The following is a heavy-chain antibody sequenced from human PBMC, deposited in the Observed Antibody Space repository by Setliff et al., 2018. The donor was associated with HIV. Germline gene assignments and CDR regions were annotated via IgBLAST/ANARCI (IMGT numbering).Heavy chain of an antibody. CDR1: GYSFTNYG. V-gene: IGHV1-18*01. D-gene: IGHD3-9*01. CDR3: ARAYDTLSGYYDY. J-gene: IGHJ4*02. CDR2: ISVYNGYT. Sequence: ASVKVSCKASGYSFTNYGLNWVRQAPGQGLEWMGWISVYNGYTNYAQNLQDRVTMTTDTSTSTAYMELRSLRSDDTAVYYCARAYDTLSGYYDYWGQGTLVTVSS.